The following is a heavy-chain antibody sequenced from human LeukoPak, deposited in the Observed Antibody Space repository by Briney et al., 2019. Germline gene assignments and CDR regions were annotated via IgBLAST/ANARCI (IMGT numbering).Heavy chain of an antibody. V-gene: IGHV1-69*04. D-gene: IGHD2-2*01. J-gene: IGHJ5*02. CDR3: ARQIGDCSSTSCYSWFDP. CDR2: IIPIFGIA. CDR1: RGTLSSYA. Sequence: ASVKVSCKASRGTLSSYAISWVRQAPGQGLEWTGRIIPIFGIANYAQKFQGRVTITADKSTSTAYMELSSLRSEDTAVYYCARQIGDCSSTSCYSWFDPWGQGTLVTVSS.